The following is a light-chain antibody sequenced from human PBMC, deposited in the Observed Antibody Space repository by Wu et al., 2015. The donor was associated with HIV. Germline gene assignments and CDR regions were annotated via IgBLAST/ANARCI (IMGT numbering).Light chain of an antibody. J-gene: IGKJ4*01. CDR1: QHIHTS. CDR2: GAS. CDR3: QQYDSFPFT. V-gene: IGKV1-8*01. Sequence: AIRITQSPSSLSASTGDTVNITCQTSQHIHTSLAWYRQKPQKAPELLIYGASNLHRGVPSRVSGCGSGTGFTLTISCLQSEDLATFYCQQYDSFPFTFGGGPKWTSN.